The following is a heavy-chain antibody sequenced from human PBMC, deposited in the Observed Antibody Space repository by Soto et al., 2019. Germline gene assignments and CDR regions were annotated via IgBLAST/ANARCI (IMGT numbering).Heavy chain of an antibody. CDR2: INPATGAA. Sequence: QLHLVQSGAVVKKPGASVTVSCSASGYPVTAYYMHWVRQAPGRGLEWMGGINPATGAAKYTQTFEGRVTMTRDTSTSTVFMELSGLTSEATAVFYWAGGGGVGVAGSAAFEMWGQGTLVTVSS. V-gene: IGHV1-2*02. J-gene: IGHJ3*02. CDR3: AGGGGVGVAGSAAFEM. D-gene: IGHD3-3*01. CDR1: GYPVTAYY.